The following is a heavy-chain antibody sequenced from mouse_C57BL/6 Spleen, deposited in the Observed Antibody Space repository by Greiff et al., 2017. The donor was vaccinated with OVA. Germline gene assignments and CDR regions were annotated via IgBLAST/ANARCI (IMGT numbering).Heavy chain of an antibody. CDR2: INPGSGGT. D-gene: IGHD2-3*01. CDR1: GYAFTNYL. J-gene: IGHJ4*01. V-gene: IGHV1-54*01. Sequence: VKLQQSGAELVRPGNSVKVSCKASGYAFTNYLIEWVKQRPGQGLEWIGVINPGSGGTNYNEKFKGKATLTADNSSSTAYMQLSSLTAEDSAVYVCARDDAGRAMDYWGQGTSVTVSS. CDR3: ARDDAGRAMDY.